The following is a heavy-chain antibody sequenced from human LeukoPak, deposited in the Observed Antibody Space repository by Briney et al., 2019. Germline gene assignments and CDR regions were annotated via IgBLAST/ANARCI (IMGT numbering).Heavy chain of an antibody. CDR2: IRYDGNNK. J-gene: IGHJ2*01. D-gene: IGHD1-20*01. V-gene: IGHV3-30*02. Sequence: GGSLRLSCAASGFTFSSYGMHWVRQAPGKGLEWVAFIRYDGNNKYYADSVKGRFTISRDNSKNTLYLQMNSLRAEDTAVYYCAKDGITGMREGRYFDLWGRGTLVTVSS. CDR3: AKDGITGMREGRYFDL. CDR1: GFTFSSYG.